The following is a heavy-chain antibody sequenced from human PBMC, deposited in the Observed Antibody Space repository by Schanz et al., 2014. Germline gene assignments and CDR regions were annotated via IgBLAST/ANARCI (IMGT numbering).Heavy chain of an antibody. D-gene: IGHD2-2*01. Sequence: QVQLQESGPGLVKPSGTLSLTCAVSGGFISSINWWSWVRQSPGTGLEWIGEINNSGSTNYNPSLKRRVPIPLVKSKSQFPLTLNAVTAADTAVYYCARDERDLPRSLFVFWGQGTLVTVSS. V-gene: IGHV4-4*02. CDR1: GGFISSINW. CDR2: INNSGST. CDR3: ARDERDLPRSLFVF. J-gene: IGHJ4*02.